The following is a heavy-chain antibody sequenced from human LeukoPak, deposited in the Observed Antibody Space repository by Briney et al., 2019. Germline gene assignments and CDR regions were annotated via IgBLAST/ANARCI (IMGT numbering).Heavy chain of an antibody. CDR1: GFTFSSYN. CDR3: ARSGGVYGGNWFDP. CDR2: ISSSSSYI. D-gene: IGHD4-23*01. V-gene: IGHV3-21*01. Sequence: PGGSLRLSCAASGFTFSSYNMNWVRQAPGKGLEWVSSISSSSSYIYYADSVKGRFTISRDNAKNSLYLQMNSLRAEDTAVYYCARSGGVYGGNWFDPWGQGTLVTVSS. J-gene: IGHJ5*02.